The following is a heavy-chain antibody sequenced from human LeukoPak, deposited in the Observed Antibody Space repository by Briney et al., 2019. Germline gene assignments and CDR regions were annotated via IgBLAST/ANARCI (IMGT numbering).Heavy chain of an antibody. CDR3: ARDVRENWFDP. CDR1: GGSVTGYH. D-gene: IGHD2/OR15-2a*01. CDR2: IYSSGST. Sequence: SQTLSLTCTVSGGSVTGYHWNWIRQPAGEGLEWVGRIYSSGSTSINPSLNTRVTMSVDTSKNQFSLKLSSVTAADTAVYYCARDVRENWFDPWGQGTLVTVSS. V-gene: IGHV4-4*07. J-gene: IGHJ5*02.